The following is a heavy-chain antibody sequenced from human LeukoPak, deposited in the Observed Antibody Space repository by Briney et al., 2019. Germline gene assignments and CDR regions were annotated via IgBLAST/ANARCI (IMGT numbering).Heavy chain of an antibody. J-gene: IGHJ4*02. V-gene: IGHV1-2*02. CDR1: GYTFTSYD. CDR2: IYPNSGAT. Sequence: ASVKVSCKASGYTFTSYDINWVRQAPGQGLEWMGYIYPNSGATKYAQKFQGRVTMTRDTSISTAYMELSGLGSDDTAVYYCGTLLSNGPFDYWGQGSLVTVSS. CDR3: GTLLSNGPFDY.